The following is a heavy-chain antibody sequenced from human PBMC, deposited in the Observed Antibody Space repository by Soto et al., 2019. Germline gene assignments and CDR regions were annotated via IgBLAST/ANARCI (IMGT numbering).Heavy chain of an antibody. CDR3: ATSLEYSSSPTFDY. D-gene: IGHD6-6*01. CDR1: GYTLTELS. Sequence: AASVKVSCKVSGYTLTELSMHWVRQAPGKGLEWMGGFDPEDGETIYAQKFQGRVTMTEDTSTDTAYMELSSLRSEDTAVYYCATSLEYSSSPTFDYWGQGTLVTVSS. V-gene: IGHV1-24*01. J-gene: IGHJ4*02. CDR2: FDPEDGET.